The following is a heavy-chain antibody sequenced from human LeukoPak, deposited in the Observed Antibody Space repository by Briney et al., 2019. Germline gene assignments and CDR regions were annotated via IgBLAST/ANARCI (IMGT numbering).Heavy chain of an antibody. J-gene: IGHJ5*02. D-gene: IGHD3-3*01. V-gene: IGHV4-30-4*01. Sequence: SETLSLTCTVSGGSISSGDYYWSWIRQPPGKGLEWIGYIYYSGSTYYNPSLKSRVTISVDTSKNQFSLKLSSVTAADAAVYYCARVGITIFGVVDWFDPWGQGTLVTVSS. CDR3: ARVGITIFGVVDWFDP. CDR1: GGSISSGDYY. CDR2: IYYSGST.